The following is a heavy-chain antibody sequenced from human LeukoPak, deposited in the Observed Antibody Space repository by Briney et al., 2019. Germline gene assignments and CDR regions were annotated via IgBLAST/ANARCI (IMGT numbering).Heavy chain of an antibody. CDR1: GGSISSSSYY. CDR3: ARSPPMWELPLDY. V-gene: IGHV4-39*01. Sequence: SETLSLTCTVSGGSISSSSYYWGWIRQPPGKGLEWIGSIYYSGSTYYNPSLKSRVTISVDTSKNQFSLKLSSVTAADTAVYYCARSPPMWELPLDYWGQGTLVTVSS. CDR2: IYYSGST. D-gene: IGHD1-26*01. J-gene: IGHJ4*02.